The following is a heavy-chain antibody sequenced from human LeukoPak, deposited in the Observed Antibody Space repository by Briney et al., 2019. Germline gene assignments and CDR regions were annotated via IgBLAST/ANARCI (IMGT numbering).Heavy chain of an antibody. CDR1: GGTFSSYA. CDR2: IIPIFGTA. J-gene: IGHJ4*02. CDR3: AKTILARGYSGYDYDYFDY. Sequence: SVKVSCKASGGTFSSYAISWVRQAPGQGLEWMGGIIPIFGTANYAQKFQGRVTITADESTSTAYMELSSLRSEGTAVYYCAKTILARGYSGYDYDYFDYWGQGTLVTVSS. D-gene: IGHD5-12*01. V-gene: IGHV1-69*13.